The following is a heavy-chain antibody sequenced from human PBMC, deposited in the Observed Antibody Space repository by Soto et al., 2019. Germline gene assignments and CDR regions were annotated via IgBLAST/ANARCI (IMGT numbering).Heavy chain of an antibody. D-gene: IGHD1-26*01. CDR2: ISGSGGST. CDR3: THTPGWEPKDY. CDR1: GFTFSSYA. J-gene: IGHJ4*02. Sequence: HPGGSLRLSCAASGFTFSSYAMSWVRQAPGKGLEWVSAISGSGGSTYYADSVKGRFTISRDNSKNTLYLQMNSLRAEDTAVYYCTHTPGWEPKDYWGQGTLVTVSS. V-gene: IGHV3-23*01.